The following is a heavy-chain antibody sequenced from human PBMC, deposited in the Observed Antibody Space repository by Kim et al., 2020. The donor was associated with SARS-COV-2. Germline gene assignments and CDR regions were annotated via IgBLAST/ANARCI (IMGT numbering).Heavy chain of an antibody. J-gene: IGHJ4*02. V-gene: IGHV1-2*02. D-gene: IGHD6-19*01. CDR3: ARPYSSGWSVDY. Sequence: HAQKFQGRVTMTRDTSISTAYMELSRLRSDDTAVYYCARPYSSGWSVDYWGQGTLVTVSS.